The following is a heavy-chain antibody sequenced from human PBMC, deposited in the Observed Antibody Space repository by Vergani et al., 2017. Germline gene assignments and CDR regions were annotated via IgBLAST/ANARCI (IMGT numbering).Heavy chain of an antibody. Sequence: QLQLQESGPGLVKPSETLSLTCTVSGGSISSSSYYWGWIRQPPGKGLEWIGSIYYSGSTYYNPSLKSRVTISVDTSKNQFSLKLSSGTAADTAVYYCARSPSSDYGDYMGGLWYNWFDPWGQGTLVTVSS. D-gene: IGHD4-17*01. J-gene: IGHJ5*02. V-gene: IGHV4-39*01. CDR1: GGSISSSSYY. CDR2: IYYSGST. CDR3: ARSPSSDYGDYMGGLWYNWFDP.